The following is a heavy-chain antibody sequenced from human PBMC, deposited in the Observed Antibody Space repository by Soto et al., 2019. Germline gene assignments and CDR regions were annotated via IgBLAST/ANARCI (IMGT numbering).Heavy chain of an antibody. Sequence: PSETLSLTCTVSGGPISSYYWSWIRQPPGKGLEWIGYIYYSGSTNYNPSLKSRVTISVDTSKNQFSLKLSSVTAAATAVYYCARGEDIVATIPLPVDVWGQGTTVTVSS. CDR1: GGPISSYY. J-gene: IGHJ6*02. V-gene: IGHV4-59*01. CDR2: IYYSGST. D-gene: IGHD5-12*01. CDR3: ARGEDIVATIPLPVDV.